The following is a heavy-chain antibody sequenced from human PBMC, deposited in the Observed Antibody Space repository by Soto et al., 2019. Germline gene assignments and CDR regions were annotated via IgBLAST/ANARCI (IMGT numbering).Heavy chain of an antibody. J-gene: IGHJ5*02. V-gene: IGHV3-23*01. CDR2: ISGSGGST. D-gene: IGHD2-8*01. Sequence: GSLRLSCAASGLTFSSYAMSWVRQAPGKGLEWVSAISGSGGSTYYADSVKGRFTISRDNSKNTLYLQMNSLRAEDTAVYYCAKDLPARDNGNNGPWGQGTLVTVSS. CDR3: AKDLPARDNGNNGP. CDR1: GLTFSSYA.